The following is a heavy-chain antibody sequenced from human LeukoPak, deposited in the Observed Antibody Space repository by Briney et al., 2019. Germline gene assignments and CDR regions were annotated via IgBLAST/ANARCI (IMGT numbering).Heavy chain of an antibody. V-gene: IGHV3-30*03. Sequence: GGSLRLSCAASGFTFSSYGMHWVRQAPGKGLEWVAVISYDGSNKYYADSVKGRFTISRDNSKNTLYLQMNSLRAEDTAVYYCARERVVVVPAAMSFRYYYYGMDVWGQGTTVTVSS. D-gene: IGHD2-2*01. CDR2: ISYDGSNK. J-gene: IGHJ6*02. CDR1: GFTFSSYG. CDR3: ARERVVVVPAAMSFRYYYYGMDV.